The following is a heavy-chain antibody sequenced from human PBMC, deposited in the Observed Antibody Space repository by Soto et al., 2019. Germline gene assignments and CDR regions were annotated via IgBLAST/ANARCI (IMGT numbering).Heavy chain of an antibody. CDR1: GYIFTNYY. J-gene: IGHJ4*02. Sequence: QVRLVQSGAEVKKPGASVKVSCKESGYIFTNYYIHWVRQAPGQGLEWMAIINPNGGSTNCAQEFQGRITLTKDTSTSTVYMDLSSLTYEDTAVYYCARGLYSRDNWGQGTLVTVSS. D-gene: IGHD2-21*01. CDR3: ARGLYSRDN. V-gene: IGHV1-46*01. CDR2: INPNGGST.